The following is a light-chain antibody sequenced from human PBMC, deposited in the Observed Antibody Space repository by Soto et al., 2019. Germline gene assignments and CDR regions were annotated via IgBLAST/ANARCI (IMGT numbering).Light chain of an antibody. CDR3: NSYVGNTNNVV. V-gene: IGLV2-8*01. Sequence: QSALTQPPSASGSPGQSVTISCTGTGSDVGGNNYVSWYQQHPGKAPKLMIYEVNKRPSGVPDRFSGSKSGNTASLTVSGLQAEDEADYYCNSYVGNTNNVVFGGGTKLTVL. CDR2: EVN. CDR1: GSDVGGNNY. J-gene: IGLJ2*01.